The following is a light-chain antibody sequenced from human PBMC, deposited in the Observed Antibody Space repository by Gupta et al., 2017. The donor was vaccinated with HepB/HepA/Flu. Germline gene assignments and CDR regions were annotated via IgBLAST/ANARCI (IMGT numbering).Light chain of an antibody. J-gene: IGKJ2*01. CDR3: QQSDSSPYT. CDR2: GAS. Sequence: DIQMTQSPSSLSASVGDRVTITCRASQSISSYLNWYQQKSGQAPKLLIYGASRLQSGVPSRFSGSASGTDFTLTISRLQPEDFATYYCQQSDSSPYTFGQGTKLEIK. CDR1: QSISSY. V-gene: IGKV1-39*01.